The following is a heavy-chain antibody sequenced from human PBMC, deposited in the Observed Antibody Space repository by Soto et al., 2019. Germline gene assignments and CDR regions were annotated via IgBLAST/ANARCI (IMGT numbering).Heavy chain of an antibody. J-gene: IGHJ6*03. CDR1: GGSISSGGYY. V-gene: IGHV4-31*03. CDR2: IYYSGST. Sequence: SETLSLTCTVSGGSISSGGYYWSWIRQHPGKGLEWIGYIYYSGSTYYNPSLKSRVTISVDTSKNQFSLKLSSVTAADTAVYYCAREVGDPYYYYYYMDVWGKGTTVTVSS. D-gene: IGHD2-2*01. CDR3: AREVGDPYYYYYYMDV.